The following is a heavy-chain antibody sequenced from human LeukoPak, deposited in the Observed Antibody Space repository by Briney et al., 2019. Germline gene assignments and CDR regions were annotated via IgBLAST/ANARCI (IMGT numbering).Heavy chain of an antibody. Sequence: ASVKVSCKASGYTFTGYYMHWVRQAPGQGLEWMGWINPNSGGTNYAQKFQGRVTMTRDTSISTAYMELSRLRSDDTAVYYCARDRDGYYGSGNDYWGQGTLVTVSS. CDR1: GYTFTGYY. CDR3: ARDRDGYYGSGNDY. V-gene: IGHV1-2*02. D-gene: IGHD3-10*01. CDR2: INPNSGGT. J-gene: IGHJ4*02.